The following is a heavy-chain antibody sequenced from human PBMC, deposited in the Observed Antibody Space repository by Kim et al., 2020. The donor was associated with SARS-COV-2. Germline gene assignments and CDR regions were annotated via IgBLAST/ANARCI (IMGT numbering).Heavy chain of an antibody. Sequence: SETLSLTCTVSGGSISSYYWSWIRQPPGKGLEWIGYIYYSGSTNYNPSLKSRVTISVDTSKNQFSLKLSSVTAADTAVYYCAREYYGSGGGVDVWGQGTTVTVSS. CDR1: GGSISSYY. CDR2: IYYSGST. D-gene: IGHD3-10*01. CDR3: AREYYGSGGGVDV. J-gene: IGHJ6*02. V-gene: IGHV4-59*01.